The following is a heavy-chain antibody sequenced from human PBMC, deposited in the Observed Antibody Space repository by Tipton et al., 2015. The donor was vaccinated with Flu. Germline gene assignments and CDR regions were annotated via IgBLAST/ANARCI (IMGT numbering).Heavy chain of an antibody. Sequence: TLSLTCTVSGGSISSYYWSWIRQPPGKGLEWIGYIYYSGSTNYNPSLKSRVTISVDTSKNQFSLNLSSVTAADTAVYYCARSDYDLFDYWGQGTLVTVSS. CDR1: GGSISSYY. J-gene: IGHJ4*02. D-gene: IGHD3-3*01. CDR2: IYYSGST. V-gene: IGHV4-59*08. CDR3: ARSDYDLFDY.